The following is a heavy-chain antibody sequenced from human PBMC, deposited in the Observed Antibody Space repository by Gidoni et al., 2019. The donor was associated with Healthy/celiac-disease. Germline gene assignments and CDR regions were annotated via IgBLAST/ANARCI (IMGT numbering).Heavy chain of an antibody. D-gene: IGHD4-17*01. CDR2: IYHSGST. Sequence: QVQLQESGPGLVKPSGTPSLTCAVSGGSIISRNWWSWVRQPPGKGLGWIGEIYHSGSTNYNPSLKSRVTISVDKSKNQFSLKLSSVTAADTAVYYCARASYGDFPPYYYYYYMNVWGKGTTVTVSS. V-gene: IGHV4-4*02. J-gene: IGHJ6*03. CDR1: GGSIISRNW. CDR3: ARASYGDFPPYYYYYYMNV.